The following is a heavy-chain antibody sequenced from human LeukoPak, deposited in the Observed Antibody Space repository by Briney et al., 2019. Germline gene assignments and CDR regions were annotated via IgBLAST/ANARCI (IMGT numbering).Heavy chain of an antibody. CDR1: GGSISSYY. Sequence: SETLSLTCTVSGGSISSYYWSWIRQPPGKGLEWIGYIYYSGSTNYNPSLKSRVTISVDTSKNQFSLKLSSVTAADTAVYYCARSNWNWRTNDAFDIWGQGTMVTVSS. CDR2: IYYSGST. D-gene: IGHD1-1*01. J-gene: IGHJ3*02. V-gene: IGHV4-59*01. CDR3: ARSNWNWRTNDAFDI.